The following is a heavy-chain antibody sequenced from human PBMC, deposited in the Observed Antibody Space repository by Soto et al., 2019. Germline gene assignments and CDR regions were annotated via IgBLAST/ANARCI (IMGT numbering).Heavy chain of an antibody. CDR3: ARHSREIPGPLWFGELNWFDP. V-gene: IGHV4-59*08. Sequence: PSETLSLTCTVSGGSISSYYWSWIRQPPGKGLEWIGYIYYSGSTNYNPSLKSRVTISVDTSKNQFSLKLSSVTAADTAVYYCARHSREIPGPLWFGELNWFDPWGQGTLVTVSS. D-gene: IGHD3-10*01. CDR1: GGSISSYY. CDR2: IYYSGST. J-gene: IGHJ5*02.